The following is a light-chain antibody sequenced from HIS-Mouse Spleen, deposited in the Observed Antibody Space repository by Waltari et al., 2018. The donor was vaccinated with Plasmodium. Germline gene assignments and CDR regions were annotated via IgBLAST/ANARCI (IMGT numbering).Light chain of an antibody. CDR2: EVS. CDR3: SSYAGSNNLV. J-gene: IGLJ2*01. V-gene: IGLV2-8*01. Sequence: QSALTQPPSASGSPGLSVTITCTGTSSDVGGYNYVPWYQQHPGQPPKLMIYEVSKRPSGVPDRFSGSKSGNTASLTGSGLRAEDEADYYCSSYAGSNNLVFGGGTKLTVL. CDR1: SSDVGGYNY.